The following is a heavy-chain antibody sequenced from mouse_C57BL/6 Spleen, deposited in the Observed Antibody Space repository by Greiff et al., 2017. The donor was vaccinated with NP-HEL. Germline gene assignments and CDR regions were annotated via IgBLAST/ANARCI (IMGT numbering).Heavy chain of an antibody. CDR1: GYAFSSYW. V-gene: IGHV1-80*01. CDR3: ARGLRRGSWCAY. CDR2: IYPGDGDT. Sequence: VQLQQSGAELVKPGASVKISCKASGYAFSSYWMNWVKQRPGKGLEWIGQIYPGDGDTNYNGKFKGKATLTADKSSSTAYMQLSSLTSEDSAVYFCARGLRRGSWCAYWGQGTLVTVSA. D-gene: IGHD2-2*01. J-gene: IGHJ3*01.